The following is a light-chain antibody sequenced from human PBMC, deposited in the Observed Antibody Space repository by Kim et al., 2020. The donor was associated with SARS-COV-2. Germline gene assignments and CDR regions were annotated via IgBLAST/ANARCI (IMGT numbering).Light chain of an antibody. Sequence: ETATLTCTGNSNTARNRGAAWLQQHQDHPPKLLSSRNNNRPSGISERFSASRSGNTASLTIIGLQPEDEADYFCSTWDSSLSAVVFGGGTQLTVL. V-gene: IGLV10-54*01. CDR1: SNTARNRG. CDR2: RNN. CDR3: STWDSSLSAVV. J-gene: IGLJ2*01.